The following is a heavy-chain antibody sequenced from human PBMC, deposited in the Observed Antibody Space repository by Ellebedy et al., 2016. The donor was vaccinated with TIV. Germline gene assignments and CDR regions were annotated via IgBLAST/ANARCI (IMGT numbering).Heavy chain of an antibody. D-gene: IGHD3-3*01. CDR1: GYTFINYY. Sequence: ASVKVSXXASGYTFINYYIHWVRQAPGQGLEWMGMINPSTATTKYAQNFQGRITMTRDTSTNTVFTDLSSLRSEDTAVYYCARGDLRSWGQGTLVAVSS. CDR3: ARGDLRS. CDR2: INPSTATT. J-gene: IGHJ4*02. V-gene: IGHV1-46*01.